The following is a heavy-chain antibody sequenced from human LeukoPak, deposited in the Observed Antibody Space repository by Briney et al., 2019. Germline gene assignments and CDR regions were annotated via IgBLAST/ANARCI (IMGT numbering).Heavy chain of an antibody. V-gene: IGHV3-30*18. D-gene: IGHD6-19*01. Sequence: PGGSLRLSCAASGFTFSSYGMHWVRQAPGKGLEWVAVISYDGSNKYYADSVKGRFTISRDNSKNTLYLQMNSLRAEDTAVYYCAKDLPQWLVLDYWGQGTLVTVSS. CDR2: ISYDGSNK. CDR1: GFTFSSYG. J-gene: IGHJ4*02. CDR3: AKDLPQWLVLDY.